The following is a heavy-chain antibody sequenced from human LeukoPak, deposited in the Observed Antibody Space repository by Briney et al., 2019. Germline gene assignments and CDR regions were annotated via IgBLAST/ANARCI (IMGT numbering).Heavy chain of an antibody. V-gene: IGHV4-39*07. J-gene: IGHJ4*02. CDR2: IYYSGST. CDR1: GGSISSSSYY. Sequence: SETLSLTCTVSGGSISSSSYYWGWIRQPPGKGLEWIGSIYYSGSTYYNPSLKSRVTISVDTSKNQCSLKLSSVTAADTAVYYCASIAARPGDYWGQGTPVTVSS. D-gene: IGHD6-6*01. CDR3: ASIAARPGDY.